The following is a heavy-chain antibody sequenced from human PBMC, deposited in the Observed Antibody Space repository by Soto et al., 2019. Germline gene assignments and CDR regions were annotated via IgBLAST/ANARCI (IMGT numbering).Heavy chain of an antibody. V-gene: IGHV3-23*01. Sequence: EVQLLESGGGLVQPGGSLRLSCAASGFTFSSYAMSWVRQAPGKGLEWVSAISGSGGSTYYADSVKGRFTISRDNSKNTVYLQMNSLRAEDTAVYYCAKGGGGCSSTSCYHTFDYWGQGTLVTVSS. D-gene: IGHD2-2*01. CDR1: GFTFSSYA. CDR2: ISGSGGST. J-gene: IGHJ4*02. CDR3: AKGGGGCSSTSCYHTFDY.